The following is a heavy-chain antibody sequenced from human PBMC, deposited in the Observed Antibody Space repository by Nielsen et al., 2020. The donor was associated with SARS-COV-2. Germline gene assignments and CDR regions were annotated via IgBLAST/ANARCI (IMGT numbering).Heavy chain of an antibody. J-gene: IGHJ4*02. CDR3: AKQLSSSGFY. Sequence: WIRQPPGKGLEWVAFIRYDGSNKYYADSVKGRFTISRDNSKNTLYLQMNSLRAEDTAVYYCAKQLSSSGFYWGQGTLVTVSS. V-gene: IGHV3-30*02. CDR2: IRYDGSNK. D-gene: IGHD6-13*01.